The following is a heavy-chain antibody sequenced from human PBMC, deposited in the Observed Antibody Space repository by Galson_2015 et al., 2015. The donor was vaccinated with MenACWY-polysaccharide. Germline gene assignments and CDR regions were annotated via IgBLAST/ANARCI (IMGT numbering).Heavy chain of an antibody. J-gene: IGHJ4*02. CDR3: AKAPASYYYDSIGAY. CDR2: ISGSGGST. D-gene: IGHD3-22*01. Sequence: SLRLSCAASGFTVSSNYMSWVRQAPGKGLEWVSAISGSGGSTYYADSVKGRFTISRDNSKNTLYLQMNSLRAEDTAVYYCAKAPASYYYDSIGAYWGQGTLVTVSS. CDR1: GFTVSSNY. V-gene: IGHV3-23*01.